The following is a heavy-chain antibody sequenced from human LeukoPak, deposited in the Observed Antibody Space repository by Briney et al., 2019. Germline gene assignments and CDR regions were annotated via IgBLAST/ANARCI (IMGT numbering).Heavy chain of an antibody. CDR1: RYTFTGYY. J-gene: IGHJ4*02. V-gene: IGHV1-2*02. Sequence: ASVKVSCKASRYTFTGYYMHWVRQAPGQGLEWMGWINPNSGGTNYAQKFQGRVTMTRDTSISTAYMELSRLRSDDTAVYYCARDFRRWFGELLDYWGQGTLVTVSS. CDR2: INPNSGGT. D-gene: IGHD3-10*01. CDR3: ARDFRRWFGELLDY.